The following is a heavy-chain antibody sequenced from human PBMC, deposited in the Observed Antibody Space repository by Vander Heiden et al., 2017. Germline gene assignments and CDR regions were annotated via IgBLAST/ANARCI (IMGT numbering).Heavy chain of an antibody. CDR3: AREASGRPGDAFDI. D-gene: IGHD6-19*01. CDR1: GCTFTGYY. Sequence: QAQLVQSGAAGTKPAASVQVSCKASGCTFTGYYMHWVRQAPGQGLEWMGWINPNSGGTNYAQKFQGRVTMTRDTSISTAYMELSRLRSDDTAVYYCAREASGRPGDAFDIWGQGTMVTVSS. CDR2: INPNSGGT. V-gene: IGHV1-2*02. J-gene: IGHJ3*02.